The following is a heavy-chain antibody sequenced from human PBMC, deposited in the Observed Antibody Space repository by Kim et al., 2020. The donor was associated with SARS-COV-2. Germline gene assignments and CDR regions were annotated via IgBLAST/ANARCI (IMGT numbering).Heavy chain of an antibody. V-gene: IGHV1-2*02. CDR3: ARYSGSYYYDSSGYSGFDP. Sequence: ASVKVSCKASGYTFTGYYMHWVRQAPGQGLEWMGWINPNSGGTNYAQKFQGRVTMTRDTSISTAYMELSRLRSDDTAVYYCARYSGSYYYDSSGYSGFDPWGQGTWSPSPQ. CDR2: INPNSGGT. D-gene: IGHD3-22*01. CDR1: GYTFTGYY. J-gene: IGHJ5*02.